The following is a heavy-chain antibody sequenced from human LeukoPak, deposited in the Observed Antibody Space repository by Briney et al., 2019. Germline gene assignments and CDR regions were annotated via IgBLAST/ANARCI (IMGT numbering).Heavy chain of an antibody. CDR3: ARDGYSSGIYYYYYMDV. CDR2: ISRTGSTI. V-gene: IGHV3-11*04. Sequence: GGSLRLSCAASGFTFSDYFMTWLRQAPGKGLECIAYISRTGSTIYYADSVKGRFTISRDNAKKSLSLHMNSLRAEDTAVYYCARDGYSSGIYYYYYMDVWGKGTTVTVSS. CDR1: GFTFSDYF. D-gene: IGHD5-18*01. J-gene: IGHJ6*03.